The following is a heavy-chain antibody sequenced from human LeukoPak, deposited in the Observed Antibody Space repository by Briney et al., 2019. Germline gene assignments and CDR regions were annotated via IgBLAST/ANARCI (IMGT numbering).Heavy chain of an antibody. CDR1: GYTFTSYD. J-gene: IGHJ4*02. CDR3: AGSQVRIAAAPPGY. D-gene: IGHD6-13*01. V-gene: IGHV1-8*01. CDR2: MNPNSGNT. Sequence: ASVKVSCKASGYTFTSYDINWVRQATGQGLEWMGWMNPNSGNTGYAQKFQGRVTMTRNTSISTAYMELSSLRSEDTAVYYCAGSQVRIAAAPPGYWGQGTLVTVSS.